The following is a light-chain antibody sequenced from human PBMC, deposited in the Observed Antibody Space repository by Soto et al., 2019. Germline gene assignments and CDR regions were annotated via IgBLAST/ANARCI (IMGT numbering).Light chain of an antibody. Sequence: IQMTQSPSSLSASVGDRVSITCRASQNIGVYLNWYQKKPGKAPKLLIYDASSLESGVPSRFSGSGSGTDFTLTISSLQPEDFATYYCQQFTNYPPITFGQGTRLEI. V-gene: IGKV1D-13*01. J-gene: IGKJ5*01. CDR1: QNIGVY. CDR3: QQFTNYPPIT. CDR2: DAS.